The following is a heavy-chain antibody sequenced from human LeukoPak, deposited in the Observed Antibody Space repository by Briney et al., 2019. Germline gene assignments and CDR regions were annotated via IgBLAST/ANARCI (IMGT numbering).Heavy chain of an antibody. D-gene: IGHD5-18*01. J-gene: IGHJ4*02. CDR1: GYSISSGYY. V-gene: IGHV3-66*01. CDR2: IYGSSRT. CDR3: ARDRADGYNYGDYFDN. Sequence: PSESLSLTCTVSGYSISSGYYWGWIRQPPGKGLEWVSVIYGSSRTYYADSVKGRFTISRDNSKNTVYLQMDSLRAEDTAVYYCARDRADGYNYGDYFDNWGQGTLVTVSS.